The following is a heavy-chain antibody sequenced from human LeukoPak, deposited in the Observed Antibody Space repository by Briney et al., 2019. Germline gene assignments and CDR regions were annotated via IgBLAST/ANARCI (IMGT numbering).Heavy chain of an antibody. J-gene: IGHJ4*02. CDR1: GYTFPGYY. CDR3: ARGGEWYYDSSSYRLFDY. CDR2: LNPNSADT. V-gene: IGHV1-2*02. D-gene: IGHD3-22*01. Sequence: ASVKVSCKASGYTFPGYYMHWVRQAPGQGLEWMGWLNPNSADTSYPQKFRGRVTMTRDTSISTAYMELSSLRSDDTAVYYCARGGEWYYDSSSYRLFDYWGQGTLVTVSS.